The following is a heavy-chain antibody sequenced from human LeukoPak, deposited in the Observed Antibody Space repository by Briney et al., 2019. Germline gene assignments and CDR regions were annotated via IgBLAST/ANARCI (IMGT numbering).Heavy chain of an antibody. CDR3: ARQNTPHGNFDY. V-gene: IGHV3-23*01. J-gene: IGHJ4*02. CDR1: GFTFGSYA. D-gene: IGHD5-24*01. Sequence: SGGSLRLSCAASGFTFGSYAMSWVRQAPGKGLEWVSTISASGSSTYYADSVKGRFTLSRDNSKNTLYLQMNSLRAEDTAVYYCARQNTPHGNFDYWGQGTLVTVSS. CDR2: ISASGSST.